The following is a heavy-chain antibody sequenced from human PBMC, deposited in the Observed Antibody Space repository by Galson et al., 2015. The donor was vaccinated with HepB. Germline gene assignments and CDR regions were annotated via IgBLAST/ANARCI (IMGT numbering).Heavy chain of an antibody. CDR1: GYNFTNYA. CDR2: INTNTGDP. CDR3: ARKRGIAVAYWFDP. D-gene: IGHD6-13*01. Sequence: SVKVSCKVSGYNFTNYAMNWVRQAPGQGLEWMGWINTNTGDPTYGQGFTGRFVFSLDTSVSTAYLQISSLEPEDTAVYYCARKRGIAVAYWFDPWGQGTLVTVSS. V-gene: IGHV7-4-1*02. J-gene: IGHJ5*02.